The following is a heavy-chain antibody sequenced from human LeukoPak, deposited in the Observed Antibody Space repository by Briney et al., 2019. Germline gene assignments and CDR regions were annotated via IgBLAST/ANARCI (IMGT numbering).Heavy chain of an antibody. CDR1: GFTFGDYA. D-gene: IGHD5-24*01. J-gene: IGHJ4*02. Sequence: GGSLRLSCTASGFTFGDYAMTWVRQAPGKGLEWVSYISSSGSTIYYADSVKGRFTISRDNAKNSLYLQMNSLRAEGTAVYYCARRSRDTPIYFFDYWGQGTLVTVSS. V-gene: IGHV3-11*04. CDR3: ARRSRDTPIYFFDY. CDR2: ISSSGSTI.